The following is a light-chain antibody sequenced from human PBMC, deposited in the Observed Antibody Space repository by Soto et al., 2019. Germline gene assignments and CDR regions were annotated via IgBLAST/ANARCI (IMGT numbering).Light chain of an antibody. J-gene: IGKJ2*01. CDR1: QSVSSN. V-gene: IGKV3-15*01. CDR3: QQYNNWPYT. Sequence: EIVMTQFPATLSVSPGERATLSCRASQSVSSNLAWYQQKPGQGPRLLIYAASTRATGIPARFSGSGSGTEFTLTISSLQSEDFAVYHCQQYNNWPYTFGQGTKLEMK. CDR2: AAS.